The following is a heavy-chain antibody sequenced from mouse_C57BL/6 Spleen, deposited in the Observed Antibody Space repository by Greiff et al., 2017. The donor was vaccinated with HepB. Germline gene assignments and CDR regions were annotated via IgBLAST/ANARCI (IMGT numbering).Heavy chain of an antibody. J-gene: IGHJ4*01. CDR3: AIPVVAYYYAMDY. CDR2: IYPRDGST. Sequence: QLQQSDAELVKPGASVKISCKVSGYTFTDHTIHWMKQRPEQGLEWIGYIYPRDGSTKYNEKFKGKATLTADKSSSTAYMQLNSLTSEDSAVYFCAIPVVAYYYAMDYWGQGTSVTVSS. D-gene: IGHD1-1*01. V-gene: IGHV1-78*01. CDR1: GYTFTDHT.